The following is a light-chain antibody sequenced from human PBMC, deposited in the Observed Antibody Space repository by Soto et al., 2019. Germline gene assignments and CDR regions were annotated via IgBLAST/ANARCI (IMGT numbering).Light chain of an antibody. CDR1: SSDVGGYNY. J-gene: IGLJ1*01. CDR2: DVS. Sequence: QSALTQPASVSGSPGQSITISCSGTSSDVGGYNYVSWYQQHPGKAPKLMIYDVSYRPSGVSIRFSGSKSGNTASLTISGLQAEDEADYYXSSYTVTDTPSVFGTGTKVTV. CDR3: SSYTVTDTPSV. V-gene: IGLV2-14*03.